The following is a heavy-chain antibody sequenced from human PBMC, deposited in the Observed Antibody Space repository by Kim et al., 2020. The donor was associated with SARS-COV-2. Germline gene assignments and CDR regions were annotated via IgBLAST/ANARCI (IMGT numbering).Heavy chain of an antibody. CDR2: IKVDGSGI. V-gene: IGHV3-74*03. CDR3: ARDLDNYGYSYFDY. CDR1: GFTFSSAW. D-gene: IGHD5-18*01. Sequence: GGSLRLSCAASGFTFSSAWMHWVRQAPGKGLVWVSRIKVDGSGIMYADSVKGRFTFSRDNAKNNLYLQMNRLRAEDTAVYYCARDLDNYGYSYFDYWAQGTPVTVSS. J-gene: IGHJ4*02.